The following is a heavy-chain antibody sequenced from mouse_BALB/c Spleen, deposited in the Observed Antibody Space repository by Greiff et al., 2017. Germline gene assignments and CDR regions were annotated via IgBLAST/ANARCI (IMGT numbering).Heavy chain of an antibody. V-gene: IGHV5-9-3*01. CDR1: GFTFSSYA. CDR3: AREGYSDGSSACFAY. J-gene: IGHJ3*01. D-gene: IGHD1-1*01. CDR2: ISSGGSYT. Sequence: VQLKESGGGLVKPGGSLKLSCAASGFTFSSYAMSWVRQTPEKRLEWVAIISSGGSYTYYPDSVKGRFTISRDNAKNTLYLQMSSLRSEDTAMYYCAREGYSDGSSACFAYWGQGTLVTVSA.